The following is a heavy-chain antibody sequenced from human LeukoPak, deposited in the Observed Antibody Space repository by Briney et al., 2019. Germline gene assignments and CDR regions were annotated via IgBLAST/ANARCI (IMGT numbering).Heavy chain of an antibody. D-gene: IGHD3-16*02. CDR2: ISAYNGNT. CDR1: GYTFTSYG. V-gene: IGHV1-18*01. J-gene: IGHJ2*01. Sequence: GASVKVSCKASGYTFTSYGISWVRQAPGQGLEWMGWISAYNGNTNYAQKLQGRVTMTTDTSTSTAYMELSRLRSDDTAVYYCTRERGEVFLGELSLYRPTLWYFDLWGRGTLVTVSS. CDR3: TRERGEVFLGELSLYRPTLWYFDL.